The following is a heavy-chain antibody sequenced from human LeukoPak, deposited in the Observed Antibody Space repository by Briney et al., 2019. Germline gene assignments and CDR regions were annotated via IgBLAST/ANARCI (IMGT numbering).Heavy chain of an antibody. CDR1: GFTFSSYA. CDR2: ISYDGSNK. J-gene: IGHJ4*02. D-gene: IGHD5-18*01. V-gene: IGHV3-30*04. Sequence: PGRSLRLSCAASGFTFSSYAMHWVRRAPGKGLEWVAVISYDGSNKYYADSVKGRFTISRDNSKNTLYLQMNSLRAEDTAVYYCARDRRGYSYGYEFDYWGQGTLVTVSS. CDR3: ARDRRGYSYGYEFDY.